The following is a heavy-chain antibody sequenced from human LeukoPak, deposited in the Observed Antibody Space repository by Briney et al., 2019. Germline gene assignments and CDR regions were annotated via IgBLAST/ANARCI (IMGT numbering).Heavy chain of an antibody. V-gene: IGHV3-11*04. CDR3: ARENPYVS. D-gene: IGHD1-14*01. Sequence: PGRSLRLSCAASRFTFSDYYMSWIRQAPGKGLEWVSCISGGGSTKYYADSVKGRFTVSRDNAKNSLYLQMNSLRAEDTAVYYCARENPYVSWGQGTLVTVSS. J-gene: IGHJ5*02. CDR2: ISGGGSTK. CDR1: RFTFSDYY.